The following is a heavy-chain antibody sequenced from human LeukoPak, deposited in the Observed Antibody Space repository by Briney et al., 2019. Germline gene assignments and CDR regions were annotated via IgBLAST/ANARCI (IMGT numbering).Heavy chain of an antibody. CDR2: INPNSGGT. J-gene: IGHJ4*02. V-gene: IGHV1-2*02. D-gene: IGHD6-19*01. CDR3: ARDQLAVAGISFDY. CDR1: GYTFTGYY. Sequence: ASVKVSCKASGYTFTGYYIHWVRQAPGQGLEWMGWINPNSGGTNYAQKFQGRVTMTRDTSISTAYMELSRLRSDDTAVYYCARDQLAVAGISFDYWGQGTLVTVSS.